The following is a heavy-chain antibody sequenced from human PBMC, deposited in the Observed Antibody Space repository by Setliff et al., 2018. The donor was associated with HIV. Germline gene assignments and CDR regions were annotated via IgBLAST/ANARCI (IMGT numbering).Heavy chain of an antibody. CDR1: GFTFSSYA. CDR3: VRGSGYYYFDN. CDR2: MNTDGSST. V-gene: IGHV3-74*01. J-gene: IGHJ4*02. D-gene: IGHD3-22*01. Sequence: SLRLSCAASGFTFSSYAMSWVRQAPGKGLVWVFGMNTDGSSTRYADSVKGRFTISRDNAKNMLYLQMNSLSADDTAVYYCVRGSGYYYFDNWGQGALVTVSS.